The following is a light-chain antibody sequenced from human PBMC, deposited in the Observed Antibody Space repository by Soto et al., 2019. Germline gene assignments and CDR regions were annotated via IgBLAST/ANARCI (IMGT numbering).Light chain of an antibody. CDR3: QQYNSSPLT. V-gene: IGKV3-15*01. J-gene: IGKJ4*01. Sequence: EIVMTQSPATLSLSPGERATLSCRASQSVNNNLAWYQQKPGQAPRLLIYGASARATGSPARFSGSGSGTDFTLTISSLESEDFAVYYCQQYNSSPLTFGGGTKVEIK. CDR2: GAS. CDR1: QSVNNN.